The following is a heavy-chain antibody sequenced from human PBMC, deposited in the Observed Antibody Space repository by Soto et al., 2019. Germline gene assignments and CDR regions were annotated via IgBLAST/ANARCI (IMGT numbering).Heavy chain of an antibody. CDR3: ARHYGDYFDAFDI. CDR1: GGSISSSSYY. V-gene: IGHV4-39*01. J-gene: IGHJ3*02. D-gene: IGHD4-17*01. Sequence: QLQLQESGPGLVKPSETLSLTCTVSGGSISSSSYYWGWIRQPPGKGLEWIGSIYYSGSTYYNPSLKSRVTIYLDTSKNQLSLKLSSVTAAGTAVYYCARHYGDYFDAFDIWGQGTMVTVSS. CDR2: IYYSGST.